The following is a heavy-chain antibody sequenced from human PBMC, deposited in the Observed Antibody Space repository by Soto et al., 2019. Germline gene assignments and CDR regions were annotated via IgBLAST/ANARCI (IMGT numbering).Heavy chain of an antibody. Sequence: QVQLVQSGAEVKKPGASVKVSCKASGYTFTTYDISWVRQAPGQGLEWMGRISTYNGDTNYPQSLQGRLTMTTDTSTNTAYMELRSLGSDDTAVDYCARDPYNVLMVNAPNLYGMDVWGQGTTVTVSS. CDR2: ISTYNGDT. D-gene: IGHD2-8*01. CDR3: ARDPYNVLMVNAPNLYGMDV. J-gene: IGHJ6*02. V-gene: IGHV1-18*01. CDR1: GYTFTTYD.